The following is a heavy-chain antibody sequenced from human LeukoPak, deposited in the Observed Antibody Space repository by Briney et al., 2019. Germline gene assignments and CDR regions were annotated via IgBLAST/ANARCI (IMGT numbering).Heavy chain of an antibody. CDR2: IYSGGST. Sequence: GGSLRLSCAASGFTVSSNYMSWVRQAPGKGLEWVSVIYSGGSTYYADSVKGRFTISRDNSKNTLYHQMNSLRAEDTAVYYCARDRSGYYPYYFDYWGQGTLVTVSS. CDR3: ARDRSGYYPYYFDY. D-gene: IGHD3-22*01. V-gene: IGHV3-66*02. J-gene: IGHJ4*02. CDR1: GFTVSSNY.